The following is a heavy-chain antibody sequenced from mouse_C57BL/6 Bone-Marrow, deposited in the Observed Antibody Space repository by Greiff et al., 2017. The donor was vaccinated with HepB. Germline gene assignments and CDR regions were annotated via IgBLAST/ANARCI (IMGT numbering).Heavy chain of an antibody. D-gene: IGHD1-1*01. J-gene: IGHJ2*01. CDR3: TRGIRYYFDY. Sequence: QVQLKESGAELVRPGASVTLSCKASGYTFTDYEMHWVKQTPVHGLEWIGAIDPETGGTAYNQKFKGKAILTADKSSSTAYMELRSLTSDDSAVYYCTRGIRYYFDYWGQGTTLTVSS. CDR2: IDPETGGT. V-gene: IGHV1-15*01. CDR1: GYTFTDYE.